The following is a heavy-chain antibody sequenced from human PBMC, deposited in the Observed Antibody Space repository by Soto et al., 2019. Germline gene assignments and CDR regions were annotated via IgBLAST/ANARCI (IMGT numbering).Heavy chain of an antibody. Sequence: QITLKESGPTLVKPTQTLTLTCTFSGFSLSTSGVGVGWIRQPPGKALEWLALIYWDDDKRHSPSLKSRLTTXXDXSXXQVVLTMTNMDPVDTATYSCAHGIRRGYSYGLFDYWGQGTLVTVSS. V-gene: IGHV2-5*02. J-gene: IGHJ4*02. CDR2: IYWDDDK. CDR1: GFSLSTSGVG. D-gene: IGHD5-18*01. CDR3: AHGIRRGYSYGLFDY.